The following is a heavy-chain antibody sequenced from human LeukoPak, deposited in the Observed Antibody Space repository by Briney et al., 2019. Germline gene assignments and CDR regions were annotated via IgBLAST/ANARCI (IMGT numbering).Heavy chain of an antibody. D-gene: IGHD2-15*01. V-gene: IGHV3-48*02. J-gene: IGHJ4*02. CDR1: GFTFSSYS. Sequence: GGSLRLSCATSGFTFSSYSMNWVRQAPGKGLEWASYISSSSSTIYYADSVKGRFTISRDDAKNSLYLQMNSLRDEDTAVYYCARDTGYCSGGSCRRRVDFWGQGTLVTVSS. CDR2: ISSSSSTI. CDR3: ARDTGYCSGGSCRRRVDF.